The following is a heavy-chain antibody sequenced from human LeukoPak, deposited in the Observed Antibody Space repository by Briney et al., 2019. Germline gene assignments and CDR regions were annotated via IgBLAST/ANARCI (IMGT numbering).Heavy chain of an antibody. CDR2: INPNSDST. V-gene: IGHV1-8*02. CDR1: GYTFSNYN. Sequence: ASVKVSCKASGYTFSNYNINWLRQATGQGLEWMGCINPNSDSTDYAQKFQGRVTITRDTSTTTAYMELSSLRSEDTAVYYCARGGEDDTMIDSNMEVWGKGTTVTVSS. J-gene: IGHJ6*03. D-gene: IGHD3-22*01. CDR3: ARGGEDDTMIDSNMEV.